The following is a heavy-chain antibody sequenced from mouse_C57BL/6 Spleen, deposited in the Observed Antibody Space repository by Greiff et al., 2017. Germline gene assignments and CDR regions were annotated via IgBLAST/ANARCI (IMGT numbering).Heavy chain of an antibody. Sequence: EVKLVESGGDLVKPGGSLKLSCAASGFTFSSYGMSWVRQTPDKRLEWVATISSGGSSNYYPDSVKGRFTISSDNAKNTLYLRMSSLKSEDTAMYYCARQRGYGSRGGFAYWGQATLVTVSA. D-gene: IGHD1-1*01. V-gene: IGHV5-6*01. CDR3: ARQRGYGSRGGFAY. CDR2: ISSGGSSN. CDR1: GFTFSSYG. J-gene: IGHJ3*01.